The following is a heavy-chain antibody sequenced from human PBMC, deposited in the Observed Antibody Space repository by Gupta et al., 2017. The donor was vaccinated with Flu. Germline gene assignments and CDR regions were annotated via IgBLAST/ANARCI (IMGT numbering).Heavy chain of an antibody. Sequence: GKGLEWMGSINTNTKIPTYDQGFTGRFVFSVDTSDSTAYLQISSLKPEDTAVYYCARDWGYCTSTSCNREFDYWGQGTLVTVSS. CDR2: INTNTKIP. J-gene: IGHJ4*02. V-gene: IGHV7-4-1*02. D-gene: IGHD2-2*01. CDR3: ARDWGYCTSTSCNREFDY.